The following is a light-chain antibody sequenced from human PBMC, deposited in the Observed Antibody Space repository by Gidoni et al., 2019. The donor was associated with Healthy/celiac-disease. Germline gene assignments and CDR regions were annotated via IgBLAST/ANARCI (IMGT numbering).Light chain of an antibody. V-gene: IGKV1-5*03. J-gene: IGKJ2*04. CDR3: QQYNSYSRSS. Sequence: IQMPQSPSTLSASVGDRVTITCRASQSISSWLAWYQQKPGKAPKLLIYKASSLESGVPSRFSGSGSGTEFTLTISSLQPDDFATYYCQQYNSYSRSSFGQGTKLEIK. CDR2: KAS. CDR1: QSISSW.